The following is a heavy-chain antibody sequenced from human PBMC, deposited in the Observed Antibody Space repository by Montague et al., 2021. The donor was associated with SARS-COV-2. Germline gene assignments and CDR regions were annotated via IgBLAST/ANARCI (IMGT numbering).Heavy chain of an antibody. D-gene: IGHD3-22*01. CDR2: TYYRSKWYN. CDR3: ARGVYYDGSGYYSFDY. CDR1: GDSVSSYSAA. Sequence: CAISGDSVSSYSAAWNWIRQSPSIGLEWLGRTYYRSKWYNDYALSVKSRITINPDTSKNHFSLQLNSVTPDDTAIYYCARGVYYDGSGYYSFDYWGQGTLVTVSS. J-gene: IGHJ4*02. V-gene: IGHV6-1*01.